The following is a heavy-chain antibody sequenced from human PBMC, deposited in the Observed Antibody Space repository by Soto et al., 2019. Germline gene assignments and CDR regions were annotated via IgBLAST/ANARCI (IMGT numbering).Heavy chain of an antibody. CDR1: GFTFSTYW. J-gene: IGHJ6*03. CDR2: IKQDGSDI. D-gene: IGHD2-15*01. CDR3: VRGCGSSNCPYYLDV. Sequence: EVQLVESGGGLVQPGGSLRLSCEASGFTFSTYWMSWVRQAPGTGLEWVATIKQDGSDIYYVDSVRGRFTISRDNPESSLYLQMSSLRADNTADYYSVRGCGSSNCPYYLDVWGKATTVIVSS. V-gene: IGHV3-7*01.